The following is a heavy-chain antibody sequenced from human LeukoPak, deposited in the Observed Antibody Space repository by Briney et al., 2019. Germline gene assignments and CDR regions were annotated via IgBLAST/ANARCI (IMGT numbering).Heavy chain of an antibody. J-gene: IGHJ4*02. D-gene: IGHD2-2*01. Sequence: GGSLRLSCAASGFTFSSYSMNGVRHAPAKGLECVSSISSRSSYIYYADSVKGRFTISRDNAKNSLYLTMHSLRAEDTAVYYCARDRGYCSSTSCYGEYYFDYWGQGTLVTVSS. CDR1: GFTFSSYS. CDR2: ISSRSSYI. CDR3: ARDRGYCSSTSCYGEYYFDY. V-gene: IGHV3-21*01.